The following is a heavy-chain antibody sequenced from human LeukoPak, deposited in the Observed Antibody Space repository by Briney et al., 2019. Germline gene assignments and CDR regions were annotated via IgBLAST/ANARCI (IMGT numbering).Heavy chain of an antibody. Sequence: GGSLRLSCSASGFTFSSYAMHWVRQALGKGLEYVSAISSNGGSTYYADSVKGRFTISRDNSKNTLYLQMSSLRAEDTAVYYCVVGGGYCSSTSCYLGYWGQGTLVTVSS. J-gene: IGHJ4*02. CDR3: VVGGGYCSSTSCYLGY. D-gene: IGHD2-2*01. V-gene: IGHV3-64D*06. CDR1: GFTFSSYA. CDR2: ISSNGGST.